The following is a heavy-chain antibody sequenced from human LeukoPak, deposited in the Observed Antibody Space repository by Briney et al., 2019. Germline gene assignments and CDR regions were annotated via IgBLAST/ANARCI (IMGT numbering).Heavy chain of an antibody. CDR1: GFTFSGSA. J-gene: IGHJ4*02. D-gene: IGHD3-22*01. CDR3: TRPMSGDYYDSSGYALGY. V-gene: IGHV3-73*01. Sequence: PGGSLRLSCAASGFTFSGSAMHWVRQASGKGLEWVGRIRSKANSYATAYAASVKGRFTISRDDSKNTAYLQMNSLKTEDTAVYYCTRPMSGDYYDSSGYALGYWGQGTLVTVSS. CDR2: IRSKANSYAT.